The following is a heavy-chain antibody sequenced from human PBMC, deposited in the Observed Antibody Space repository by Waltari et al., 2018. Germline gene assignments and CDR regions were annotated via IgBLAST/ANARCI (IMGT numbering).Heavy chain of an antibody. J-gene: IGHJ3*01. CDR2: IRSQPYCGMTV. CDR3: TRQGSYYNFWSAF. V-gene: IGHV3-49*04. CDR1: GFTFGDYA. D-gene: IGHD3-3*01. Sequence: EVHLVESGGGLVQPGRSLRLSCVTSGFTFGDYAMPWVRQAPGKGLEWVGFIRSQPYCGMTVEYAASVRGRFTISRDDSRSIAYLQMNSLKTDDTAVYFCTRQGSYYNFWSAFWGQGTTVIVSS.